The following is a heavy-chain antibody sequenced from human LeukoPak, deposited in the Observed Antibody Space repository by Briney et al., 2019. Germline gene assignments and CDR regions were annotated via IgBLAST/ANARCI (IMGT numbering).Heavy chain of an antibody. D-gene: IGHD6-19*01. CDR2: IKQDGSEK. V-gene: IGHV3-7*01. Sequence: GGSLRLSCAASGFTFSSYWMSWVRQAPGKGLEWVANIKQDGSEKYYVDSAKGRFTISRDNAKNSLYLQLNSLRAEVTAVYYCARSPYTSGWYGVGYWGQGTLVTVSS. CDR1: GFTFSSYW. CDR3: ARSPYTSGWYGVGY. J-gene: IGHJ4*02.